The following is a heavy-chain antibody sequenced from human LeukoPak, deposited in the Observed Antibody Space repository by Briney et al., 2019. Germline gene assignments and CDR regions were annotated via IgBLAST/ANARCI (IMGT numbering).Heavy chain of an antibody. CDR2: ISGSGGST. V-gene: IGHV3-23*01. CDR3: AKDVAYYDFWSGSRYFDY. D-gene: IGHD3-3*01. Sequence: GSLRLSCAASGFTCSSYAMSWVRQAPGKGLEWVSAISGSGGSTYYADSVKGRFTISRDNSKNTLYLQMNSLRAEDTAVYYCAKDVAYYDFWSGSRYFDYWGQGTLVTVSS. CDR1: GFTCSSYA. J-gene: IGHJ4*02.